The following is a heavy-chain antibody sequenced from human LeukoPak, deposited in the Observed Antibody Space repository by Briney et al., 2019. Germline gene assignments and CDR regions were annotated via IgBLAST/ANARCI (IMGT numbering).Heavy chain of an antibody. Sequence: PGGSLRLSCAVSGFTVSSNYMTWVRQAPGKGLEWVSVIYSGGSIYYADSVKGRFTISRDISKNTVDLQSNSLRAEDTAVYYCASGKETSMAQGYWGQGTLVTVSS. CDR2: IYSGGSI. V-gene: IGHV3-53*01. CDR3: ASGKETSMAQGY. J-gene: IGHJ4*02. D-gene: IGHD5-18*01. CDR1: GFTVSSNY.